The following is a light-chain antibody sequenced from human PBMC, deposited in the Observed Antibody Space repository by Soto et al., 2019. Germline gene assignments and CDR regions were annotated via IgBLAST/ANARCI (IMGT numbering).Light chain of an antibody. CDR2: GAS. CDR1: QSVSSSY. CDR3: QQQGGSPPLYS. J-gene: IGKJ2*01. V-gene: IGKV3-20*01. Sequence: EIVLTQSPGTLSLSPGERDTLSCRASQSVSSSYLAWYQQRPGQAPRLLIYGASSRAPGIPDRFSGSGSGTYFALTISRMEPEDLAVDYCQQQGGSPPLYSFGQGTKLEIK.